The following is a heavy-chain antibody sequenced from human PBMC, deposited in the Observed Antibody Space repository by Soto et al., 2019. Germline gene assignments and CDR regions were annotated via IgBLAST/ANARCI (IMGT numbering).Heavy chain of an antibody. Sequence: ASVKVSCKASGYTFTSYAMHWVRQAPGQRLEWMGWINAGNGNTKYSQKFQGRVTITRDTSASTAYMELSSLRSEDTAVYYCARAPRGFWSGYYTEGPSLDYWGQGTLVTVSS. V-gene: IGHV1-3*01. CDR3: ARAPRGFWSGYYTEGPSLDY. D-gene: IGHD3-3*01. J-gene: IGHJ4*02. CDR2: INAGNGNT. CDR1: GYTFTSYA.